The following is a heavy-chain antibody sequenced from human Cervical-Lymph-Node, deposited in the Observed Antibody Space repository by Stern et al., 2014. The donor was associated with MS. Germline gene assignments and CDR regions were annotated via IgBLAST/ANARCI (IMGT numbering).Heavy chain of an antibody. J-gene: IGHJ3*02. D-gene: IGHD1-26*01. V-gene: IGHV1-46*01. CDR2: INTSGGST. Sequence: VKLVESGAEVKKPGASVKVSCKASGYTFTSYYMHRVRQAPGQGLEWMGIINTSGGSTRCEQKLQGRVTLTRETSTTPVLKDLGSLRSEDTAVYYCARELRLGGGAFDIWGQGTMVTVSS. CDR3: ARELRLGGGAFDI. CDR1: GYTFTSYY.